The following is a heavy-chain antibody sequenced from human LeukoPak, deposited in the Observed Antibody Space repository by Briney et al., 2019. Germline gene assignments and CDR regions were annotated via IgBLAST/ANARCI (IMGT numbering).Heavy chain of an antibody. Sequence: GGSLRLSCAASGFTFSSYAMSWVRQAPGKGLEWVSAISGSGGSTYYADSVKGRFAISRDNSKNTLYLQMNSLRAEDTAVYYCAKEDYDILTGYGGDAFDIWGQGTMVTVSS. J-gene: IGHJ3*02. CDR3: AKEDYDILTGYGGDAFDI. V-gene: IGHV3-23*01. CDR2: ISGSGGST. D-gene: IGHD3-9*01. CDR1: GFTFSSYA.